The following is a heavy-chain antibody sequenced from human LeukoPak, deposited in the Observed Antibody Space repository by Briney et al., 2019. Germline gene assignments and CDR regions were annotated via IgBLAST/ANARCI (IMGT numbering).Heavy chain of an antibody. CDR1: GGSFSGYY. Sequence: PSETLSLTCAVYGGSFSGYYWSWIRQPPGKGLEWIGEINHSGSTNYNPSLKSRVTISVDTSKNQFSLKLSSVTAADTAVYYCAIEGYSPYSAEYFRHCGQGTLVTVSS. V-gene: IGHV4-34*01. CDR3: AIEGYSPYSAEYFRH. CDR2: INHSGST. D-gene: IGHD6-13*01. J-gene: IGHJ1*01.